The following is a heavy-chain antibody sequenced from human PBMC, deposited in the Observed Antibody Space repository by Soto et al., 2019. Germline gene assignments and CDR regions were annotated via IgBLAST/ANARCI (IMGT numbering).Heavy chain of an antibody. Sequence: SETLSLTCTVSGGSTSSYYWSWIRQPPGKGLEWIGYIYHSGSTNYNPSLKSRVTISVDTSKNQFSLKLSSVTAADTAVYYCARDCSGGSCYSGEGNWFDPWGQGTLVTVSS. CDR2: IYHSGST. V-gene: IGHV4-59*01. D-gene: IGHD2-15*01. CDR3: ARDCSGGSCYSGEGNWFDP. J-gene: IGHJ5*02. CDR1: GGSTSSYY.